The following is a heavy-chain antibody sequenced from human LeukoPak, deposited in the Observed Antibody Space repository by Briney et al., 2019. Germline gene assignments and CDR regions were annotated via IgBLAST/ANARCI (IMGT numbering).Heavy chain of an antibody. V-gene: IGHV1-18*01. CDR2: ISGSNGNT. CDR3: ARRRGGATNDY. CDR1: GYTFTRYG. D-gene: IGHD1-26*01. J-gene: IGHJ4*02. Sequence: ASVKVSCKASGYTFTRYGMSWVRQAPGQGPEWMGWISGSNGNTNYAQKLQGRVTMTTDTSTGTAYMELRSLRSDDTAVYYCARRRGGATNDYWGQGTLVTVSS.